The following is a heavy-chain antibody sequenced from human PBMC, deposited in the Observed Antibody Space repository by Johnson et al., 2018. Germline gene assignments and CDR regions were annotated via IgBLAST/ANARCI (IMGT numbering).Heavy chain of an antibody. Sequence: VQLVQSGGGLVKPGGSLRLSCAASGFTFSNAWMSWVRQAPGKGLEWVSSISSSTNYIYYADSVKGRFSISRDNAKNSLYLQMNSLRAEDTAVYYCARAAGPYYYFYYRDVWGKGTTVTVSS. CDR3: ARAAGPYYYFYYRDV. CDR1: GFTFSNAW. J-gene: IGHJ6*03. V-gene: IGHV3-21*01. CDR2: ISSSTNYI.